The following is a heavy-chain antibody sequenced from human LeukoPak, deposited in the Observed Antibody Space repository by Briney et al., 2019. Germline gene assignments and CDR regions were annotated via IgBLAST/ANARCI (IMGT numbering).Heavy chain of an antibody. J-gene: IGHJ6*03. CDR1: GFTFSSYS. CDR3: AREGFFYMDL. D-gene: IGHD3-3*01. CDR2: ISSSSSYI. Sequence: PGGSLRLSCAASGFTFSSYSMNWVRQAPGKGLEWVSSISSSSSYIYYADSVKGRFTISRDNAKNSLHLQMNSLRAEDTAIYYCAREGFFYMDLWGKGTTVTVSS. V-gene: IGHV3-21*01.